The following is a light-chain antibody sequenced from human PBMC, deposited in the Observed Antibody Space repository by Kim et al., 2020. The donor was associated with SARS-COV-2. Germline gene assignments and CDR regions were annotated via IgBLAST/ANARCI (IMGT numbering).Light chain of an antibody. CDR3: QSYDSSKLWV. CDR2: EDN. J-gene: IGLJ3*02. Sequence: KTVSISCTSRSGSIASNYVQWYLQRPGRTPTTVIYEDNQRPAGIPDRFSGSIDGSSNSASLTISGLKSGDEAEYYCQSYDSSKLWVFGGGTQLTVL. CDR1: SGSIASNY. V-gene: IGLV6-57*01.